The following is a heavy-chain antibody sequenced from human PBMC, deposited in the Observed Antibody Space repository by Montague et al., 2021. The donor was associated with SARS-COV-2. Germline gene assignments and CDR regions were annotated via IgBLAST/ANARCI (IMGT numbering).Heavy chain of an antibody. D-gene: IGHD1-1*01. J-gene: IGHJ6*02. CDR3: ARIRDNWNGDYYYGMDV. CDR1: GFSLSTSGMC. CDR2: IDWDDDK. Sequence: PALVKPTQTLTLTCTFSGFSLSTSGMCVSWIRQPPGKALEWPALIDWDDDKYYSTSLKTRLTISKDTSKNQVVLTMTNMDPVDTATYYCARIRDNWNGDYYYGMDVWGQGTTVTVSS. V-gene: IGHV2-70*01.